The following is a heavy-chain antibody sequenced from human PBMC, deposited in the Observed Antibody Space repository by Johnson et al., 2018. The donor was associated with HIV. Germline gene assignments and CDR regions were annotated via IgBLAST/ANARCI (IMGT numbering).Heavy chain of an antibody. CDR2: IYWNGGSI. V-gene: IGHV3-20*04. Sequence: EKLVESGGGVVRPGGSLRLSCAASGFSFDDYGLSWVRQAPGKGLEWVSGIYWNGGSIGYADSVKGRFTISRDNSKNTVYLQMNSLRDEDTSVYYCTMWRWGWAGQEALDIWGPGTMVTVSS. CDR1: GFSFDDYG. CDR3: TMWRWGWAGQEALDI. J-gene: IGHJ3*02. D-gene: IGHD5-24*01.